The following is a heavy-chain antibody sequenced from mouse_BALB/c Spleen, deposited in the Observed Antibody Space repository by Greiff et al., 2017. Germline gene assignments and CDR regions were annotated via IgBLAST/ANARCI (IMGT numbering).Heavy chain of an antibody. J-gene: IGHJ3*01. CDR2: INSNGGST. Sequence: EVQLVESGGGLVQPGGSLKLSCAASGFTFSSYGMSWVRQTPDKRLELVATINSNGGSTYYPASVKGRFTISRDNAKNTLYLQMSSLKSEDTAMYYCARGFITTAGFAYWGQGTLVTVSA. CDR1: GFTFSSYG. V-gene: IGHV5-6-3*01. CDR3: ARGFITTAGFAY. D-gene: IGHD1-1*01.